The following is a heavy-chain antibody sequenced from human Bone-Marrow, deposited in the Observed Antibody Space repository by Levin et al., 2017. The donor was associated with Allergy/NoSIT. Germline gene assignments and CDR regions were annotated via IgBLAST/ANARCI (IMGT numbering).Heavy chain of an antibody. Sequence: SSETLSLTCTVSGGSVSSGSYYWSWIRQPPGKGLEWIAYIYHSGSTKYNPSLKSRATISLDTTRNQCSLRLTSLTAADTAVYYCARGSYFGGLSFDCWGKGTLVTVSS. J-gene: IGHJ4*02. CDR1: GGSVSSGSYY. D-gene: IGHD4-23*01. CDR3: ARGSYFGGLSFDC. V-gene: IGHV4-61*01. CDR2: IYHSGST.